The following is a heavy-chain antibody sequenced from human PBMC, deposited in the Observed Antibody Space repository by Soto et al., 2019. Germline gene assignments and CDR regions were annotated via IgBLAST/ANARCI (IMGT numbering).Heavy chain of an antibody. D-gene: IGHD3-9*01. CDR3: ALRRPQSLTGPWKFGYFDV. CDR2: IYWDDDE. Sequence: QITLQESGPTLVKPTQTLTLTCTFSGFSLTTTELGVGWIRQPPGKALEWLALIYWDDDERYSPSLKSRLTITKDTSRNQVVLTMINMDPVDTATYYCALRRPQSLTGPWKFGYFDVWGHGTLVTVSS. CDR1: GFSLTTTELG. J-gene: IGHJ4*01. V-gene: IGHV2-5*02.